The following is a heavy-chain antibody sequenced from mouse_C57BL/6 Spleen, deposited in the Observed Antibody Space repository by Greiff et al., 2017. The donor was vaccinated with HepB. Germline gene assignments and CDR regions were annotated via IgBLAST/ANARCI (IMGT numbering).Heavy chain of an antibody. CDR3: ARSNYPLYAMDY. V-gene: IGHV1-80*01. CDR1: GYAFSSYW. Sequence: QVQLQQSGAELVKPGASVKISCKASGYAFSSYWMNRVKQRPGKGLEWIGQIYPGDGDTNYNGKFKGKATLTADKSSSTAYMQLSSLTSEDSAVYFCARSNYPLYAMDYWGQGTSVTVSS. CDR2: IYPGDGDT. D-gene: IGHD1-1*02. J-gene: IGHJ4*01.